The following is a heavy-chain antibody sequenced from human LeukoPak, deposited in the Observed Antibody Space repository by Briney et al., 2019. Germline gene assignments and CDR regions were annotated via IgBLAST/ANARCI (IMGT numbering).Heavy chain of an antibody. CDR2: ISGSGGST. CDR3: ARDQRWASYMDV. CDR1: GFTFSSYA. V-gene: IGHV3-23*01. J-gene: IGHJ6*03. D-gene: IGHD3-16*01. Sequence: GGSLRLSCAASGFTFSSYAMSWFRQAPGKGLEWVSAISGSGGSTYYADSVKGRFTISRDNAKNSLYLQMNSLRAEDTAVYYCARDQRWASYMDVWGKGTTVTVSS.